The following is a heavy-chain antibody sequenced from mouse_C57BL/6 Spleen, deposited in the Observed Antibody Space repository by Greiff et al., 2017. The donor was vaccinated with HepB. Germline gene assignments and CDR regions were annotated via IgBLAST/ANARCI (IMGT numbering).Heavy chain of an antibody. Sequence: EVQVVESGEGLVKPGGSLKLSCAASGFTFSSYAMSWVRQTPEKRLEWVAYISSGGDYIYYADTVKGRFTISRDNARNTLYLQMSSLKSEDTAMYYCTRVYSNYEGYAMDYWGQGTSVTVSS. CDR1: GFTFSSYA. CDR3: TRVYSNYEGYAMDY. CDR2: ISSGGDYI. D-gene: IGHD2-5*01. J-gene: IGHJ4*01. V-gene: IGHV5-9-1*02.